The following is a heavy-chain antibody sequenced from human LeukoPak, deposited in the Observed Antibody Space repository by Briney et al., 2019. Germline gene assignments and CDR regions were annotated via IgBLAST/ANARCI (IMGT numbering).Heavy chain of an antibody. CDR3: ARAPSEIGGYYPEYFRH. CDR1: GFTFSSCW. CDR2: IKSDGST. V-gene: IGHV3-74*01. D-gene: IGHD3-22*01. J-gene: IGHJ1*01. Sequence: GGSLRLSCAASGFTFSSCWMHWVRQAPGKGLVWVSRIKSDGSTNYADSVKGRFTISRNNAKNTVSLQMNSLRAEDTGVYYCARAPSEIGGYYPEYFRHWGQGTLVTVSS.